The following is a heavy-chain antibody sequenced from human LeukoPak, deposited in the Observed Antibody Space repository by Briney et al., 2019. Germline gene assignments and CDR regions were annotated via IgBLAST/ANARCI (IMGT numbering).Heavy chain of an antibody. CDR1: GFPFSNYV. V-gene: IGHV3-23*01. CDR3: VKVGGGGGWYWSP. CDR2: ISDSGDDT. Sequence: HPGGSLRPSCTGSGFPFSNYVMSWVRQAPGKRLEWVSGISDSGDDTDHPDPVKGRFTIYRDNSKNTVFLKMNIVGVEDTGVYYCVKVGGGGGWYWSPWGEGTLVTVSS. J-gene: IGHJ5*02. D-gene: IGHD6-19*01.